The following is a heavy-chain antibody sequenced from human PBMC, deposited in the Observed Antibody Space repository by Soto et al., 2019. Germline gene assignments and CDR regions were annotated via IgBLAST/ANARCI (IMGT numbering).Heavy chain of an antibody. D-gene: IGHD4-17*01. Sequence: QVQLQESGPGLVKPSQTLSLTCTVSGGSISSGGIYWSWIRQHPGKGLEWIGYIYYSGSLYYNPSLKSRATITVDTSKNQFSLKLSSVTAADTALYYCASKMYGDYVFDYWGQGTLVTVSS. CDR1: GGSISSGGIY. V-gene: IGHV4-31*03. J-gene: IGHJ4*02. CDR3: ASKMYGDYVFDY. CDR2: IYYSGSL.